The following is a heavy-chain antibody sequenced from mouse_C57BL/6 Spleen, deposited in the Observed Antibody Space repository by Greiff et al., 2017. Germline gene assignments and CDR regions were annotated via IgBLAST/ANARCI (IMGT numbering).Heavy chain of an antibody. J-gene: IGHJ3*01. CDR3: VSHYDYLFAY. CDR1: GFSFNTYA. V-gene: IGHV10-1*01. D-gene: IGHD2-4*01. CDR2: IRSKSNNYAT. Sequence: EVQLVESGGGLVQPKGSLKLSCAASGFSFNTYAMNWVRQAPGKGLEWVARIRSKSNNYATYYADSVKDRFTISRDDSESMLYLQMNNLKTEDTAMYYCVSHYDYLFAYWGQGTLVTVSA.